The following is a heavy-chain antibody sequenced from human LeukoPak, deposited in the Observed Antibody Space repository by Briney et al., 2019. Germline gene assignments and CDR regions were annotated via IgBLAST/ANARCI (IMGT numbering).Heavy chain of an antibody. V-gene: IGHV4-4*07. CDR3: ARAPSSSSRPFDY. CDR1: VGSISSYY. D-gene: IGHD6-6*01. Sequence: SETLSLTCTVSVGSISSYYWSWIRQPAGKGREWIGRIYTSGNTNYNPSLKSRLNMSVDTSKNWFSLKLSSVTSADTALYYCARAPSSSSRPFDYWGQGTLVTVSS. J-gene: IGHJ4*02. CDR2: IYTSGNT.